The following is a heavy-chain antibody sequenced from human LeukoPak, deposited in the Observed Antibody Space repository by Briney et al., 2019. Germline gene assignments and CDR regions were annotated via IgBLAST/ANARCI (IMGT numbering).Heavy chain of an antibody. Sequence: GGSLRLSCAASGFTFSSYSMNWVRQAPGKGLEWVSSISSSSSYIYYADSVKGRFTISRDNAKNSLYLQMNSLKTEDTAVYYCTTEVPWDIWGQGTMVTVSS. D-gene: IGHD1-1*01. CDR2: ISSSSSYI. J-gene: IGHJ3*02. V-gene: IGHV3-21*03. CDR3: TTEVPWDI. CDR1: GFTFSSYS.